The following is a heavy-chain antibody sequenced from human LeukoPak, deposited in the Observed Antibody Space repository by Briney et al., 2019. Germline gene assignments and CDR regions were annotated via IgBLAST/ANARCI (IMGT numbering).Heavy chain of an antibody. Sequence: GGSLRLSCVASGFSFASYDIHWVRQAPGKGLEWVTFIESDGSKEYYADSVKGRFTISRDNSMNTVNVQMDSLRPEDTAVYYCAKEGSGWYYLDYWRQGTVVTVSA. J-gene: IGHJ4*02. D-gene: IGHD6-19*01. V-gene: IGHV3-30*02. CDR3: AKEGSGWYYLDY. CDR2: IESDGSKE. CDR1: GFSFASYD.